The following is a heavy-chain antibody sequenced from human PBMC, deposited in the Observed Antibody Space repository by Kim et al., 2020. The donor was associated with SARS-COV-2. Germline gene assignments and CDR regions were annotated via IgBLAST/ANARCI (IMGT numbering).Heavy chain of an antibody. D-gene: IGHD3-10*01. CDR3: ARLITMVRGVTLYYYYGMDV. CDR1: GYSFTSYW. CDR2: IYPGDSDT. V-gene: IGHV5-51*01. Sequence: GASLKISCKGSGYSFTSYWIGWVRQMPGKGLEWMGIIYPGDSDTRYSPSFQGQVTISADKSISTAYLQWSSLKASDTAMYYCARLITMVRGVTLYYYYGMDVWGQGTTVTVSS. J-gene: IGHJ6*02.